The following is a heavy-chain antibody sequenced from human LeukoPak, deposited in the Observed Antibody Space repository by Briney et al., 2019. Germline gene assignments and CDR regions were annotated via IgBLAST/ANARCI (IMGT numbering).Heavy chain of an antibody. J-gene: IGHJ6*03. CDR3: ASRSYSNHYYYYYYMDV. Sequence: ASVKVSCKASGYTFTSYDINWVRQATGQGLEWMGWMNPNSGNTGYAQKFQGRVTMTRNTSISTAYMELSSLRSEDTAVYYCASRSYSNHYYYYYYMDVWGKGTTVTVSS. V-gene: IGHV1-8*01. CDR1: GYTFTSYD. D-gene: IGHD4-11*01. CDR2: MNPNSGNT.